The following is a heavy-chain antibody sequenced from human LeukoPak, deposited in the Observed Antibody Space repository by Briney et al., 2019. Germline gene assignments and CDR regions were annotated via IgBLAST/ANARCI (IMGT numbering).Heavy chain of an antibody. CDR2: ISGSGGST. D-gene: IGHD6-19*01. Sequence: GGSLRLSCAASGFTFSSYAMSWVRQAPGTGLEWVSAISGSGGSTYYADSVKGRFTISRDNSKNTLYLQMNSLRAEDTAVYYCAKGAYSSGWYPIPVDYWGQGTLVTVSS. CDR1: GFTFSSYA. CDR3: AKGAYSSGWYPIPVDY. J-gene: IGHJ4*02. V-gene: IGHV3-23*01.